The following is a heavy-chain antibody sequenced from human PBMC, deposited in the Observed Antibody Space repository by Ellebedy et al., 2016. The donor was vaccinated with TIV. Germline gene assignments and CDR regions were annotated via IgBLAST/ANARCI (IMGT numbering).Heavy chain of an antibody. V-gene: IGHV5-51*01. CDR2: IYPGDGDT. CDR3: ASRVGDQSAWFSGRLDAFDV. D-gene: IGHD3-10*01. Sequence: GESLKISCRSSGYRFPDFWLGWVRHTPGKGLEWLGSIYPGDGDTRYSPSFEGQVTITVDKSITTAYFQWGSLKASDSAMYYCASRVGDQSAWFSGRLDAFDVWGQGSLVTVSS. CDR1: GYRFPDFW. J-gene: IGHJ3*01.